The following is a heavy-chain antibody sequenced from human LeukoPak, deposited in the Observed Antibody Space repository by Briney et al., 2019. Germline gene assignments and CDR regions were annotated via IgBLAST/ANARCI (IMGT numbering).Heavy chain of an antibody. CDR1: GFTFSSYG. J-gene: IGHJ4*02. CDR3: AAYSSSSGY. Sequence: GGSLRLSCAASGFTFSSYGMHWVRQAPGKGLEWVAVISYGGSNKYYADSVKGRFTISRDNSKNTLYLQMNSLRAEDTAVYYCAAYSSSSGYWGQGTLVTVSS. D-gene: IGHD6-6*01. V-gene: IGHV3-30*03. CDR2: ISYGGSNK.